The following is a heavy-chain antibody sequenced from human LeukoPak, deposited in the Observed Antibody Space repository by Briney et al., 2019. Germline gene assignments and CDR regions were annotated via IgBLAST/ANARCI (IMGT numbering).Heavy chain of an antibody. CDR3: ARWSYDYVWGSYRSFDY. D-gene: IGHD3-16*02. J-gene: IGHJ4*02. Sequence: SETLSLTCTVSGGSISSSSYYWGWIRQPPGKGLEWIGSIYYSGSTYYNPSLKSRVTISVDKSKNQFSLKLSSVTAADTAVYYCARWSYDYVWGSYRSFDYWGQGTLVTVSS. V-gene: IGHV4-39*07. CDR2: IYYSGST. CDR1: GGSISSSSYY.